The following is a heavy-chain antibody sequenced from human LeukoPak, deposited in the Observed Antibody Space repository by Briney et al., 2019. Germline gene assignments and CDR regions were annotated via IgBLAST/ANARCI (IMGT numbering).Heavy chain of an antibody. Sequence: PSETLTLTCTVSSGSISSYYWSWIRQPPGKGLEWIGYIYYSGSTNYNPSLKSRVTISVDTSKNQFSLKPSSVTAADTAVYYFARGAVVGMGLDYWGQGTLVTVSS. CDR1: SGSISSYY. D-gene: IGHD6-19*01. CDR2: IYYSGST. V-gene: IGHV4-59*01. J-gene: IGHJ4*02. CDR3: ARGAVVGMGLDY.